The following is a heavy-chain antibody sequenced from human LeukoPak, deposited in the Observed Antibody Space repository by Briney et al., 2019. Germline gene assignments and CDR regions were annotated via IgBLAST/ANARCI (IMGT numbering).Heavy chain of an antibody. V-gene: IGHV1-8*01. CDR3: ARLPKYSRPLDY. Sequence: ASVKVCCKASGYTFTSYDINWVRQATGQGLEWMGWMNPNSGNTAYAQKFQGRVTMSRDTSIRTAYMELSSLRSEDTAVYYCARLPKYSRPLDYWGQGTLVTVSS. CDR1: GYTFTSYD. D-gene: IGHD6-6*01. J-gene: IGHJ4*02. CDR2: MNPNSGNT.